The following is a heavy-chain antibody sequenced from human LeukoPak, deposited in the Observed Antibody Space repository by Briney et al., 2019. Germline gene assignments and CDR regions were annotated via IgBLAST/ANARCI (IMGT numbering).Heavy chain of an antibody. CDR1: GYTFTSYY. J-gene: IGHJ4*02. CDR3: ARVSATREIDY. CDR2: INPSGGST. Sequence: ASVKVSCKAPGYTFTSYYMHWVRQAPGQGLEWMGIINPSGGSTSYAQKFQGRVTMTRDTSTSTVYMELSSLRSENTAVYYCARVSATREIDYWGQGTLVTVSS. V-gene: IGHV1-46*01.